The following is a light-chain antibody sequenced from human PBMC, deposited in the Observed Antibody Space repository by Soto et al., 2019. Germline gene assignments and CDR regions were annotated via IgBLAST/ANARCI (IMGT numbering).Light chain of an antibody. CDR3: QQYGYLVT. CDR1: QSITNNY. J-gene: IGKJ4*01. V-gene: IGKV3-20*01. Sequence: EIVLTQSQGTLSLSPGERATLSCRASQSITNNYLAWYQQKPGRAHRLLIYGASSRATGIPDRFSGSGSGTDFTLTISRLAPEDFAMYYCQQYGYLVTFGGGTKVDI. CDR2: GAS.